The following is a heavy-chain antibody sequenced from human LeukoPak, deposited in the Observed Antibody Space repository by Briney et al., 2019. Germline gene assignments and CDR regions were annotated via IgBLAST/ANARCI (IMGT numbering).Heavy chain of an antibody. CDR2: ISAGSGST. CDR3: AIHESSIPY. Sequence: GGSPRLSCAASGLTFSNYAMTWVLQAPGNGQEWVSGISAGSGSTYYANSVKGRFTISRDNSKNTLYLQMSSLRAEDTAIYYCAIHESSIPYWGQGTLVTVSS. D-gene: IGHD1-26*01. J-gene: IGHJ4*02. CDR1: GLTFSNYA. V-gene: IGHV3-23*01.